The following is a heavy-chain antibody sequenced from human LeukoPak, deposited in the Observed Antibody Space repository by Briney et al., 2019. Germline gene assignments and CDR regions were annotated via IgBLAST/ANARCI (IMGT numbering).Heavy chain of an antibody. CDR1: GGSFSSYH. Sequence: KPSETLSLTCTVSGGSFSSYHWNWVRQPPGQGLEWIGYIYNTGTTSYNPSLRSRVTISVDTSKNQFSLKLSSVTAADTAVYYCARGGPGTGYHYYLDYWGQGTLVSVSS. J-gene: IGHJ4*02. CDR3: ARGGPGTGYHYYLDY. V-gene: IGHV4-59*08. D-gene: IGHD2-8*02. CDR2: IYNTGTT.